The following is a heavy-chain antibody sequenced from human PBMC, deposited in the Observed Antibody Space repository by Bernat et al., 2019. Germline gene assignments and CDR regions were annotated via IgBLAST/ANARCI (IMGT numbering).Heavy chain of an antibody. CDR2: IYSGGST. J-gene: IGHJ3*02. Sequence: EVQLVESGGGLIQPGGSLRLSCAASGFTVSSNYMSWVRQAPGKGLEWVSVIYSGGSTYYAASVKGRFTISRDNSKNTLYLQMNSLRAEDTAVYYCARVPKIKLERLGGAFDIWGQGTMVTVSS. CDR1: GFTVSSNY. V-gene: IGHV3-53*01. D-gene: IGHD1-1*01. CDR3: ARVPKIKLERLGGAFDI.